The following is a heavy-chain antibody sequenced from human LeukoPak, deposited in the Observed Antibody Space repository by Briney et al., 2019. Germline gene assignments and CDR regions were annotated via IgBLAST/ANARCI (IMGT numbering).Heavy chain of an antibody. J-gene: IGHJ3*02. Sequence: GGSLRLSCAASGFTFSNHWMSWVRQAPGKGLEWVANIHQDGSEKSYVDSVEGRFTISRDNAQNSLYLQMNSLRAEDTAIYYCVRDRLYYDSSGYYAFDIWGQGTMDSVSS. CDR2: IHQDGSEK. V-gene: IGHV3-7*01. D-gene: IGHD3-22*01. CDR3: VRDRLYYDSSGYYAFDI. CDR1: GFTFSNHW.